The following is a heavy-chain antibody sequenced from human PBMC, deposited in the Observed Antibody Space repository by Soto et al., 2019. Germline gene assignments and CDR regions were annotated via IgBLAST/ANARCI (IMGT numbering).Heavy chain of an antibody. CDR2: ISGSGSST. CDR3: STRDTSTYGGFFAY. Sequence: EVQLLESGGGLVQPGGSLRLSCAASGFTFSSYAMSWVRQAPGKGLEWVSTISGSGSSTYYADSVKGRFTISRDNSKTTLYRQMNSLRAEDTAIYSCSTRDTSTYGGFFAYWGQGTVVTVSS. J-gene: IGHJ4*02. D-gene: IGHD4-4*01. V-gene: IGHV3-23*01. CDR1: GFTFSSYA.